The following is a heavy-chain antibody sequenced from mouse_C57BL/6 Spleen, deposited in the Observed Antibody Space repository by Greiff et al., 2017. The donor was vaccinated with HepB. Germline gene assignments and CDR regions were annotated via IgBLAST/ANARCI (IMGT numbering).Heavy chain of an antibody. CDR3: ARRGNWDVFDY. CDR1: GYAFSSSW. Sequence: VQLQQSGPELVKPGASVKISCKASGYAFSSSWMNWVKQRPGKGLEWIGRIYPGDGDTNYNGKFKGKATLTADKSSSTAYMQLSSLTSEDSAVYFCARRGNWDVFDYWGQGTTLTVSS. J-gene: IGHJ2*01. V-gene: IGHV1-82*01. D-gene: IGHD4-1*01. CDR2: IYPGDGDT.